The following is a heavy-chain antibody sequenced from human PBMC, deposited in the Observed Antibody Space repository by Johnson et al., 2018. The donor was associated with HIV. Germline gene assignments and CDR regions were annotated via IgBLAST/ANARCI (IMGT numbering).Heavy chain of an antibody. CDR1: GFTFSSYD. Sequence: VQLVESGGGLVQPGGSLRLSCAASGFTFSSYDMHWVRQATGKGLEWVSAIGTAGDTYYPGSVKGRFTISRDNANNSLYLQMNSLRAEDTAVYYCARGGSHKMDAFDIWGQGTMVTVSS. V-gene: IGHV3-13*01. J-gene: IGHJ3*02. CDR3: ARGGSHKMDAFDI. CDR2: IGTAGDT. D-gene: IGHD1-26*01.